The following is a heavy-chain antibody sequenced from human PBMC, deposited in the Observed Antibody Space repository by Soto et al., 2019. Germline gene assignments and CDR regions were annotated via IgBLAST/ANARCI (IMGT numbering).Heavy chain of an antibody. Sequence: QVQLQQWGAGLLKPSETLSLTCAVYGGFVSSGSYYWSWVRQPPGKGLEWIGEMSHSGGTHFNPSFESRVSISVDTSKNQFSLKMCSVAAADTALYYCVRVERGTATTVVDAFDIWGPGTMVTVSS. V-gene: IGHV4-34*01. CDR3: VRVERGTATTVVDAFDI. J-gene: IGHJ3*02. CDR1: GGFVSSGSYY. D-gene: IGHD1-1*01. CDR2: MSHSGGT.